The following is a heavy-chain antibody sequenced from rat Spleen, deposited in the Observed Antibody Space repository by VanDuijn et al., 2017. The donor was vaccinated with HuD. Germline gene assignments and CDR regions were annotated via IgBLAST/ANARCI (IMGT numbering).Heavy chain of an antibody. CDR1: GFTFSDYT. CDR2: ITNTGGST. D-gene: IGHD1-11*01. J-gene: IGHJ1*01. CDR3: TRSQGVIYYWYFDF. Sequence: EVQLVESGGKLVQPGNSLKLSCAASGFTFSDYTMAWIRQAPGKGLEWVASITNTGGSTYYPDSVKGRFTISRDNAKSTLYLQMNSLRSEDTATYYCTRSQGVIYYWYFDFWGPGTMVTVSS. V-gene: IGHV5-31*01.